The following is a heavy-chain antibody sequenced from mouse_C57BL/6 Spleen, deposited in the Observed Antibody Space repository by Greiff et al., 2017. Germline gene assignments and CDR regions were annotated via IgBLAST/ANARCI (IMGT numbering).Heavy chain of an antibody. Sequence: QVQLQQSGAELAKPGASVKLSCKASGYTFTRYWLPWVKQRPGQGLEWIGYINPSSGYTQYNQKFKAKATLTTDKAASTAYMQLSSLTYEDSAVYYCARYTYSSYYFDHWGQGTSLTVAS. D-gene: IGHD2-12*01. CDR2: INPSSGYT. V-gene: IGHV1-7*01. J-gene: IGHJ2*02. CDR3: ARYTYSSYYFDH. CDR1: GYTFTRYW.